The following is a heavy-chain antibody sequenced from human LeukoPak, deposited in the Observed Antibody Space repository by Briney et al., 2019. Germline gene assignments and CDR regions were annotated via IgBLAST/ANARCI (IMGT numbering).Heavy chain of an antibody. Sequence: GGSLRLSCVASGFTFGKYWMSWVRQAPGKGLEWVANIKLDGSEKNYVDSVKGRFTISRDTSKNTLYVQMNSLRDEDTAMYHCARGDWAKTSMVTRHFDYWGQGTLVTVAS. CDR3: ARGDWAKTSMVTRHFDY. CDR2: IKLDGSEK. V-gene: IGHV3-7*01. D-gene: IGHD5-18*01. J-gene: IGHJ4*02. CDR1: GFTFGKYW.